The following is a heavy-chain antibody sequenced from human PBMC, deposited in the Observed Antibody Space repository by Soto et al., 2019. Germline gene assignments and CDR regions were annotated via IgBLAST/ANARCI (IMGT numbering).Heavy chain of an antibody. D-gene: IGHD3-9*01. CDR3: ARGSYDILTGYYNDWFDP. CDR1: GYTFTSYD. J-gene: IGHJ5*02. V-gene: IGHV1-8*01. CDR2: MNPIRGNT. Sequence: QVQLVQSGAEVKKPGASVTVSCKASGYTFTSYDINWVRQATGQGLEWMGWMNPIRGNTGYAQKFQGRVTMNRNTSITTAYMELSSLRSDDTAVYYCARGSYDILTGYYNDWFDPWGQGTLVTVSS.